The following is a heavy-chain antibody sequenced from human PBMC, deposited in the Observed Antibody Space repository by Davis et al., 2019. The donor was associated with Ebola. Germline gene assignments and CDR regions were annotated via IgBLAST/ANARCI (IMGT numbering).Heavy chain of an antibody. CDR2: IIPVFRTA. J-gene: IGHJ4*02. CDR1: GYTFTSYY. D-gene: IGHD2-15*01. Sequence: SVKVSCKASGYTFTSYYMHWVRQAPGQGLEWMGGIIPVFRTASYAQKFQGRVTITADESTRTAYMELNGLRSEDTAVYYCAHLGPQRFCSGGGCHGYLDYWGQGTLVTVSS. V-gene: IGHV1-69*13. CDR3: AHLGPQRFCSGGGCHGYLDY.